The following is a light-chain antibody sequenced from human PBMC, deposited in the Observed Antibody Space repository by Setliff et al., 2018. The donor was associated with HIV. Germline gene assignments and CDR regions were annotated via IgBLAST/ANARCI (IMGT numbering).Light chain of an antibody. V-gene: IGLV2-14*01. J-gene: IGLJ1*01. CDR1: SSDVGGFNY. CDR2: EVS. CDR3: TSYSSRSTPYG. Sequence: QSALTQPASVSGSPGQSITISCTGTSSDVGGFNYVSWYQHHPGKAPKLMIYEVSNRPSGVSNRFSGSKSGNTASLTISGLQAEDEADYYCTSYSSRSTPYGFGTGTKV.